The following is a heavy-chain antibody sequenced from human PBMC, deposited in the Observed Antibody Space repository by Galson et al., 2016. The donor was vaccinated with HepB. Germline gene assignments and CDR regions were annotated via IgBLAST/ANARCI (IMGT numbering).Heavy chain of an antibody. D-gene: IGHD5-24*01. J-gene: IGHJ6*03. V-gene: IGHV3-23*01. CDR1: GFTFSSYA. CDR3: AKSPELNYYYYYMDV. CDR2: ITGSGGST. Sequence: SLRLSCAASGFTFSSYAMSWVRQAPGKGLEWVSAITGSGGSTYYVESVKGRFTISRDSSKNTVYLEMNSLRAEDTAVYYCAKSPELNYYYYYMDVWGKGTTVTVSS.